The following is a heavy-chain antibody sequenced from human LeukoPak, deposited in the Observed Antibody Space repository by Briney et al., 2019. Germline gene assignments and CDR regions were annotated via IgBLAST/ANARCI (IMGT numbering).Heavy chain of an antibody. CDR2: IYYSGST. J-gene: IGHJ4*02. Sequence: SETLSLTCTVSGGSISSGGYYWSWIRQYPGKGLEWIGYIYYSGSTYYNPSLKSRVTISVDTSKNQFSLKLSSVTAADTAVYYCARGWRKGYDSSGYYIYWGQGTLVTVSS. CDR3: ARGWRKGYDSSGYYIY. CDR1: GGSISSGGYY. V-gene: IGHV4-31*03. D-gene: IGHD3-22*01.